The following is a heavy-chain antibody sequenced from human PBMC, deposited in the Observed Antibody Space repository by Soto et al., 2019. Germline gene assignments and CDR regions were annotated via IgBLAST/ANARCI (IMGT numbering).Heavy chain of an antibody. D-gene: IGHD3-22*01. CDR2: ISDKGGNT. J-gene: IGHJ4*02. CDR3: AKDFSYDSSGVLDY. V-gene: IGHV3-23*01. Sequence: VQLLESGGALVQPGGSLRLSCEASGFTFRSYAMSWVRQAPGKGLEWVSAISDKGGNTYYPDSVRGRFTISRDNSKNTLFLQMNSVRAEDTAVYYCAKDFSYDSSGVLDYWGQGTLVTVSS. CDR1: GFTFRSYA.